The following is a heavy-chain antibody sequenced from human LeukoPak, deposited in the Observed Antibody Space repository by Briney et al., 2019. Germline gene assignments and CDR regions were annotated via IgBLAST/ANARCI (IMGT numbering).Heavy chain of an antibody. CDR1: GGSISSSSDY. Sequence: SETLSLTCSVSGGSISSSSDYWAWIRQPPGKGLEWIGSIYYSGSTYYNPSLKSRVTISVDTSKNQFSLKLSSVTAADTAVYYCVRLEWGDYDFDYWGQGTLVTVSS. CDR2: IYYSGST. D-gene: IGHD4-17*01. V-gene: IGHV4-39*01. J-gene: IGHJ4*02. CDR3: VRLEWGDYDFDY.